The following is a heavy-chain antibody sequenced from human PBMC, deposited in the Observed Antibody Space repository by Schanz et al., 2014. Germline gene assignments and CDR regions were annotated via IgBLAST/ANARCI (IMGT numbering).Heavy chain of an antibody. CDR1: GYTFTSYG. Sequence: QVQLVQSGAEVKKPGASVKVSCKASGYTFTSYGISWVRQAPGQGLEWMGWISAYNGNTKYPQKFQGRVTMTTDTSTSTAYMALTDLRSDDTAVYYCARDRRFFDRDDLYYFDSWGQGTLVTVSP. V-gene: IGHV1-18*01. CDR3: ARDRRFFDRDDLYYFDS. D-gene: IGHD3-3*01. CDR2: ISAYNGNT. J-gene: IGHJ4*02.